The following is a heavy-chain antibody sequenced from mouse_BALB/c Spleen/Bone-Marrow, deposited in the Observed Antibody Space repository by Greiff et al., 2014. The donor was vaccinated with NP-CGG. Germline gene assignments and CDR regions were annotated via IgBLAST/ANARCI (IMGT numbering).Heavy chain of an antibody. CDR1: GFTFSDFY. J-gene: IGHJ4*01. CDR3: ARSGERYGAMDY. D-gene: IGHD1-1*02. Sequence: EVQVVESGGDLVKPGGSLKLSCAASGFTFSDFYMSWFRQTPEKRLEWVATISDGGTYTYYPDSVKGRFTISRDNAKNNLYLQMSSLKSEDTAMYYCARSGERYGAMDYWGQGTSVTVSS. V-gene: IGHV5-4*02. CDR2: ISDGGTYT.